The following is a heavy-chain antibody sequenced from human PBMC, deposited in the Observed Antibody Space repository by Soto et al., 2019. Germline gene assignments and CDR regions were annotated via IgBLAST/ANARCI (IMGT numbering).Heavy chain of an antibody. CDR1: GFSCGHNG. J-gene: IGHJ4*02. CDR2: KWFFASGGNE. V-gene: IGHV3-33*01. D-gene: IGHD6-13*01. CDR3: VIDWYSDPRYLLDF. Sequence: GGSLRLACATSGFSCGHNGIHWARHAPGKGLEWVAVKWFFASGGNEYYADSVKGRFAISRDDSKQTAYLEMKSLRAEDTAVYYCVIDWYSDPRYLLDFWAQRTSVPVSA.